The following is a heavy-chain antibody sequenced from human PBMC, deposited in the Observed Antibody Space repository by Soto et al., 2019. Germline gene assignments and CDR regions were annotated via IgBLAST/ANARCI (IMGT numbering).Heavy chain of an antibody. V-gene: IGHV3-33*01. CDR1: GFTFSTYG. J-gene: IGHJ4*02. Sequence: QVQLVESGGGVVQPGRSLRLSCAAAGFTFSTYGIHWVRQAPGKGLEWVAVIWHDGSNKYYADSVKGRFTISRDNSKNTLYLEMNSLRAXDTXVYYXXRAVXPFDYWGQGTLVTVSS. CDR3: XRAVXPFDY. CDR2: IWHDGSNK.